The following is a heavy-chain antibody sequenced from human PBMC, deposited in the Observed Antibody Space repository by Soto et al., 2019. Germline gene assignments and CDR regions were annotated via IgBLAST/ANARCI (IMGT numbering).Heavy chain of an antibody. D-gene: IGHD2-21*02. CDR1: GGSVSSGSYY. J-gene: IGHJ3*02. V-gene: IGHV4-61*01. Sequence: QVQLQESGPGLVKPSETLSLTCTVSGGSVSSGSYYCSWIRQPPGKGLEWIGYIYYSGSTNYNPSLKSRVTLSEDTSKHQSALKLSSVTAAATAVYYCASGRAYCGGDCYGDAFDIWGQGTMFTVSS. CDR2: IYYSGST. CDR3: ASGRAYCGGDCYGDAFDI.